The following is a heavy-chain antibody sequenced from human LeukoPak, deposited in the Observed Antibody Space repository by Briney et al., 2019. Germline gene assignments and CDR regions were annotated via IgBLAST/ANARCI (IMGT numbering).Heavy chain of an antibody. D-gene: IGHD5-18*01. CDR2: IIPIFGTA. V-gene: IGHV1-69*13. Sequence: ASVKVSCKASGGTFSSYAISWVRQAPGQGLEWMGGIIPIFGTANYAQKFQGRVTITADESTSTAYMELSSLRSEDTAVYYCARTGSYGQTNLDYWGQGTLVTVSS. J-gene: IGHJ4*02. CDR3: ARTGSYGQTNLDY. CDR1: GGTFSSYA.